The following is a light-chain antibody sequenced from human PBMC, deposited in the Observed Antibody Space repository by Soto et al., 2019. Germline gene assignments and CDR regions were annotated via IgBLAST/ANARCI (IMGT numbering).Light chain of an antibody. CDR1: QSVLHSSNNKDY. V-gene: IGKV4-1*01. Sequence: DIVMTQSPDSLAVSLGERATINCKSSQSVLHSSNNKDYLAWYQQKPGQPPKLLIYWASSRESGVPDRFSGSGSGTDFNLTISSLQAEDVAVYYCQQYYSTWYTFGQGTKLEIK. J-gene: IGKJ2*01. CDR2: WAS. CDR3: QQYYSTWYT.